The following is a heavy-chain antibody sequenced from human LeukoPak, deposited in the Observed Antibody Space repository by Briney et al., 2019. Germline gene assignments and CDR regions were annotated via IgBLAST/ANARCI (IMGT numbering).Heavy chain of an antibody. D-gene: IGHD3-9*01. J-gene: IGHJ4*02. CDR1: GGSVSSTSYY. Sequence: SETLSLTCTVSGGSVSSTSYYWGWIRQPPGKGLEWIANVYYSGSTYYNPSLKSRVTMSVDTSKNQFSLKMSSATVADMAVYYCARLSKGRYFDYIFDYWGQGSLVSVSS. CDR3: ARLSKGRYFDYIFDY. V-gene: IGHV4-39*01. CDR2: VYYSGST.